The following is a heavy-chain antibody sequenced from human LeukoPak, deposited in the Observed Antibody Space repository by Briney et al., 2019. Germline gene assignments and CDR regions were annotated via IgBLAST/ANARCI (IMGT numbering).Heavy chain of an antibody. CDR1: GGSISGHY. D-gene: IGHD6-13*01. J-gene: IGHJ4*02. V-gene: IGHV4-59*11. CDR3: AKGFSSSWYTGPNFDY. Sequence: PSETLSLTCTVSGGSISGHYWNWIRQPPGKGLEWIGYIYYSGSTNYNPSLKSRVTISVDTPKNQFSLKLSSVTAADTAVYYCAKGFSSSWYTGPNFDYWGLGTLVTVSS. CDR2: IYYSGST.